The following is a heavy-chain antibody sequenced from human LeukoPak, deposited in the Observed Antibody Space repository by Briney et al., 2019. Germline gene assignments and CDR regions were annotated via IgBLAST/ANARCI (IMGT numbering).Heavy chain of an antibody. CDR3: ERGGDIVGTSRSAFDI. D-gene: IGHD1-26*01. J-gene: IGHJ3*02. Sequence: GGSLRLSCAASGCTVSNNYMSWVRQAPGKGLEWVSLIYSSGSTDYADSVKGRFTISRDNSKNTLYLQMNSLRDEDTAVYYCERGGDIVGTSRSAFDIWGQGTMVTVSS. V-gene: IGHV3-53*01. CDR1: GCTVSNNY. CDR2: IYSSGST.